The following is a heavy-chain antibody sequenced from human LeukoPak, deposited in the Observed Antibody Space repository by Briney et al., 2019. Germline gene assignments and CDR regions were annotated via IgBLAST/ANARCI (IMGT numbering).Heavy chain of an antibody. CDR3: ARGADVDNFWSGFLGWFDP. V-gene: IGHV4-31*03. CDR1: GGSISSGGYY. D-gene: IGHD3-3*01. CDR2: IYYSGST. J-gene: IGHJ5*02. Sequence: SQTLSLTCTVSGGSISSGGYYWSWIRQHPGKGLEWIGYIYYSGSTYYNPSLKSRVTISVDTSKSQFSLKLSSVTAADTAVYYCARGADVDNFWSGFLGWFDPWGQGTLVTVSS.